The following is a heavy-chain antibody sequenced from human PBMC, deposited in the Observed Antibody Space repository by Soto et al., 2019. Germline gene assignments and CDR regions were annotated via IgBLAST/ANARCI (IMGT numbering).Heavy chain of an antibody. Sequence: SETLSLTCTVSGGSISSSSYYWGWIRQPPGKGLEWIGSIYYSGSTYCNPSLKSRVTISVDTSKNQFSLKLSSVTAADTAVYYCAVGIAARGSWFDPWGQGTLVTVSS. CDR3: AVGIAARGSWFDP. J-gene: IGHJ5*02. CDR1: GGSISSSSYY. CDR2: IYYSGST. V-gene: IGHV4-39*01. D-gene: IGHD6-6*01.